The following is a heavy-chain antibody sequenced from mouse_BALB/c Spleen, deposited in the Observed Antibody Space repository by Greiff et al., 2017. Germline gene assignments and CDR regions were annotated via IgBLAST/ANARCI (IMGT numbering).Heavy chain of an antibody. D-gene: IGHD2-4*01. CDR3: ARGMRLRYFDV. CDR1: GFTFSSFG. CDR2: ISSGSSTI. V-gene: IGHV5-17*02. J-gene: IGHJ1*01. Sequence: EVKLMESGGGLVQPGGSRKLSCAASGFTFSSFGMHWVRQAPEKGLEWVAYISSGSSTIYYADTVKGRFTISRDNPKNTLFLQMTSLRSEDTAMYYCARGMRLRYFDVWGAGTTVTVSS.